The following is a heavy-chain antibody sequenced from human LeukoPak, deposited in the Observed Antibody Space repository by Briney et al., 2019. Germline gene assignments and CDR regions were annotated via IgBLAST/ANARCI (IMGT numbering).Heavy chain of an antibody. J-gene: IGHJ4*02. CDR2: INWNGGST. CDR3: ARIFGYHERSGYLDY. V-gene: IGHV3-20*04. D-gene: IGHD3-22*01. Sequence: GGSLRLSCAASGFTFDDYGMSWVRQAPGKGLEWVSGINWNGGSTGYADSVKGRFTISRDNAKNSLYLQMNSLRAEDTALYYCARIFGYHERSGYLDYWGQGTLVTVSS. CDR1: GFTFDDYG.